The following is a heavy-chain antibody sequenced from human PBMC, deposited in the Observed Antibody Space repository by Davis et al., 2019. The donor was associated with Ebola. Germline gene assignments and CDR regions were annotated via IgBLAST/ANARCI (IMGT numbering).Heavy chain of an antibody. D-gene: IGHD1-26*01. Sequence: ASVKVSCKASGYTFTGYYMHWVRQAPGQGLEWMGIINPSGGSTSYAQKFQGRVTMTRDTSTSTVYMELSSLRSEDTAVYYCARVQWELLGFDYWGQGTLVTVSS. CDR1: GYTFTGYY. V-gene: IGHV1-46*01. J-gene: IGHJ4*02. CDR2: INPSGGST. CDR3: ARVQWELLGFDY.